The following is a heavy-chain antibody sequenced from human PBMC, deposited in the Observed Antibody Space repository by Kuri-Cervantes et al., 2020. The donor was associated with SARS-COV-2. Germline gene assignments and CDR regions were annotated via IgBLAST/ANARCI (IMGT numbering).Heavy chain of an antibody. CDR3: ARDSQQLGYYYYYGMDV. CDR2: ISSSSYI. D-gene: IGHD6-6*01. J-gene: IGHJ6*02. V-gene: IGHV3-21*01. CDR1: GFTFSSYS. Sequence: GGSLRLSCAASGFTFSSYSMNWVRQAPGKGLEWVSSISSSSYIYYADSVKGRFTISRDNAKNSLYLQMNSLRAEDTAVYYCARDSQQLGYYYYYGMDVWGQGTTVTVSS.